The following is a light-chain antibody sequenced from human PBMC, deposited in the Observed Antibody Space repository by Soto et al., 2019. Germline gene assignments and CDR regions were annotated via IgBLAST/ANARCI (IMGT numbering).Light chain of an antibody. J-gene: IGKJ4*01. CDR2: CAS. CDR1: QTFSHHH. CDR3: QQYGSSPLT. Sequence: IFFKQSSGTLAFSAGEKTNLSCKANQTFSHHHLAGDQQKTCQAPRLLIYCASPRATGIPDRFSGSWSGTDFTLTISRLEPEDFAVYYCQQYGSSPLTFGGGTKVEIK. V-gene: IGKV3-20*01.